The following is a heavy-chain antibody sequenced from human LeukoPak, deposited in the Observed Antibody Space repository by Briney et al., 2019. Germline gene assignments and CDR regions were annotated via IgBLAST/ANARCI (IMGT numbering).Heavy chain of an antibody. D-gene: IGHD3-16*01. CDR2: IYYSGST. CDR3: AGGGYYYYYYMDV. V-gene: IGHV4-59*08. Sequence: PSETLSLTCTVSGGSISSYYRSWIRQPPGKGLEWIGYIYYSGSTNYNPSLKRRVTISVDTSKNQFSLKLTSVTAADTAVYYCAGGGYYYYYYMDVWGKGTTVTVSS. J-gene: IGHJ6*03. CDR1: GGSISSYY.